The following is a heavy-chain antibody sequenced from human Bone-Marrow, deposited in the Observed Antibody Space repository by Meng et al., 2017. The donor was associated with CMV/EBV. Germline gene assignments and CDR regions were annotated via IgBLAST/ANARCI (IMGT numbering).Heavy chain of an antibody. D-gene: IGHD1-26*01. CDR2: TYYRSRWYN. J-gene: IGHJ4*02. V-gene: IGHV6-1*01. CDR1: DSVSSNSAA. Sequence: DSVSSNSAAWNWIRQSPSRGLEWLGRTYYRSRWYNDYALSMKSRITINPDTSKNQFSLQLNSVTPEDTAVYYCARTEGGGDYAFDYWGQGTLVTVSS. CDR3: ARTEGGGDYAFDY.